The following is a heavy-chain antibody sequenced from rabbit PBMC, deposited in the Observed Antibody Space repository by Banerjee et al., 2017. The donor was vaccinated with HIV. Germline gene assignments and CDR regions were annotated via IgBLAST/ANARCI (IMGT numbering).Heavy chain of an antibody. D-gene: IGHD6-1*01. CDR2: IDAGSSGST. V-gene: IGHV1S40*01. Sequence: QSLEESGGDLVKPGASLTLTCTASGFTISSSDYMCWVRQAPGKGLEWIACIDAGSSGSTYYASWAKGRFTISKTSSTTVTLQMTSLTAADTATYFCARGDYYIYGYAGYAYATTYGMDLWGQGTLVTVS. J-gene: IGHJ6*01. CDR3: ARGDYYIYGYAGYAYATTYGMDL. CDR1: GFTISSSDY.